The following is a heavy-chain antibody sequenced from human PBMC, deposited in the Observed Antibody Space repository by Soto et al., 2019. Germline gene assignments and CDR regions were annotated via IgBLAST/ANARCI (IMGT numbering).Heavy chain of an antibody. CDR2: ISYDGSNK. J-gene: IGHJ6*02. Sequence: QVQLVESGGGVVQPGRSLRLSCAASGFTFSSYGMHWVRQAPGKGLEWVAVISYDGSNKYYADSVKGRFTISRDNSKNTLYLRMNSLRAEDTAVYYGAEDQWRDIVFEGMDVWGQGTTVTVSS. CDR1: GFTFSSYG. V-gene: IGHV3-30*18. D-gene: IGHD2-15*01. CDR3: AEDQWRDIVFEGMDV.